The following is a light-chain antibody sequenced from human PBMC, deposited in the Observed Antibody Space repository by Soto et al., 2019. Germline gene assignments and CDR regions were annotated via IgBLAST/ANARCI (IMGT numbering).Light chain of an antibody. CDR1: QSISNW. V-gene: IGKV1-5*03. CDR2: KAS. J-gene: IGKJ4*01. Sequence: DIHLTQSPSTLSASVGDRVTVTCRASQSISNWLAWYQLKPGKAPRLLIYKASTLETGVSSRFGGSGSGTEFTLTISNLQPDDFATYYCQQFHTYPTFGGGTKVEIK. CDR3: QQFHTYPT.